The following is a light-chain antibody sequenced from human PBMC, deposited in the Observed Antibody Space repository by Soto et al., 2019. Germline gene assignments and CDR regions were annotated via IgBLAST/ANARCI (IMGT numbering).Light chain of an antibody. CDR1: QSISTW. CDR2: KAS. Sequence: DIQMTQSPSTLSASVGDRVTITCRASQSISTWLAWYQQKPGKAPKLQIYKASSLESGVPSRFSGSGSGTEFSLTISILQPDDFATYYCQQYINRWTFGQGTKVEIK. J-gene: IGKJ1*01. V-gene: IGKV1-5*03. CDR3: QQYINRWT.